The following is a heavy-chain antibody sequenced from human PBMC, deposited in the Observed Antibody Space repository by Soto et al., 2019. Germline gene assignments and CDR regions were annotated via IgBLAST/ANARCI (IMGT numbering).Heavy chain of an antibody. D-gene: IGHD3-9*01. J-gene: IGHJ6*02. CDR2: IIPIFGTA. CDR3: ASGYYDILTGYYTWDYYSMDV. V-gene: IGHV1-69*01. CDR1: GGTFSSYA. Sequence: QVQLVQSGAEVKKPGSSVKVSCKASGGTFSSYAISWVRQAPGQGLEWMGGIIPIFGTANYAQKFQGRVTITADESTSTAYMELSSLRSEDTAVYYCASGYYDILTGYYTWDYYSMDVWGQGTTVTVSS.